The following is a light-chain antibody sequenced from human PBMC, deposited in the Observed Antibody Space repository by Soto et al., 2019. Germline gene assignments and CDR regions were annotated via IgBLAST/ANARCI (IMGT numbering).Light chain of an antibody. V-gene: IGKV3-15*01. CDR3: QHYSRTLPWT. J-gene: IGKJ1*01. CDR1: QSVYNN. CDR2: GAS. Sequence: EIVMTQSPATLSVSPGERATLSCRASQSVYNNLAWYQQKPGQAPRLLIYGASTRATGIPARFSGSGSGTEFTLTISSLQSEDFAVYYCQHYSRTLPWTFGQGTKVEIK.